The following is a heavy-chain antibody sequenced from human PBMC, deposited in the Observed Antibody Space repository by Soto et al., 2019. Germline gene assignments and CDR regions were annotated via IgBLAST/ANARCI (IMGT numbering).Heavy chain of an antibody. CDR2: INHSGST. J-gene: IGHJ4*02. Sequence: QVQLQQWGAGLLKPSETLSLTCAVYGGSFSGYYWSWIRQPPGKGLEWIGEINHSGSTNYNPSLKIRVTISVDTSKNQFSRKLSSVTAADTAVYYCARVKQGNSGLTYYFDYWGQGTLVTVSS. V-gene: IGHV4-34*01. CDR1: GGSFSGYY. CDR3: ARVKQGNSGLTYYFDY. D-gene: IGHD1-7*01.